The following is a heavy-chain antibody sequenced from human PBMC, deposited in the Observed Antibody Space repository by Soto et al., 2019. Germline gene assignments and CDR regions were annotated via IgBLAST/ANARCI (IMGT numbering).Heavy chain of an antibody. CDR2: IDTSGNT. Sequence: PSETLSLTCTVSVDSITTYYWSWIRQPAGKGLEWIGRIDTSGNTNYNPSLKSRVTMSVDTSKKQFSLKLTSVTAADTAVYYCARYSNNWFQTEGMDVWGQGTTVIVSS. D-gene: IGHD6-13*01. V-gene: IGHV4-4*07. CDR1: VDSITTYY. J-gene: IGHJ6*02. CDR3: ARYSNNWFQTEGMDV.